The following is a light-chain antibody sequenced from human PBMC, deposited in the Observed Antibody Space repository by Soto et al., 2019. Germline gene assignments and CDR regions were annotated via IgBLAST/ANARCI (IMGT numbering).Light chain of an antibody. CDR3: QQRSNWPKT. CDR2: DVS. J-gene: IGKJ1*01. Sequence: EIVLTQSPATLSLSPGERATLSCRASESVASYLAWYQQKPGQAPRLLIYDVSNRTTGVPARFSGSGYETDFTLTISSLELEDFAVCYCQQRSNWPKTFGLGTKVEIK. CDR1: ESVASY. V-gene: IGKV3-11*01.